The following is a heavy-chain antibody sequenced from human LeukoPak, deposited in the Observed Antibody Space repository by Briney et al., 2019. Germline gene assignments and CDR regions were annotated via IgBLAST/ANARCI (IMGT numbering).Heavy chain of an antibody. V-gene: IGHV3-11*03. CDR2: ISSSGGYT. CDR3: AGHYGDYGPLDY. Sequence: GGSLRLSCAASGFTFSDYYMTWIRQAPGKGLEWVSYISSSGGYTNYADSVKGRFTISRDNAKNSLYLQMNSLRAEDTAVYYCAGHYGDYGPLDYWGQGTLVTVSS. J-gene: IGHJ4*02. D-gene: IGHD4-17*01. CDR1: GFTFSDYY.